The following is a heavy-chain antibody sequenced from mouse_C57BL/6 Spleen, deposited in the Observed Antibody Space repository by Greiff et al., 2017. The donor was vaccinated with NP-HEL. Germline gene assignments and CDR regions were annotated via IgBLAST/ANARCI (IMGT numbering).Heavy chain of an antibody. J-gene: IGHJ4*01. Sequence: VQLQQPGAELVKPGASVKLSCKASGYTFTSYWMHWVKQRPGQGLEWIGMIHPNSGSTNYNEKFKSKATLTVDKSSSTAYMQLSSLTSEDSAVYYCANYGSSYYYAMDYGGKGTSVTGSS. V-gene: IGHV1-64*01. D-gene: IGHD1-1*01. CDR3: ANYGSSYYYAMDY. CDR1: GYTFTSYW. CDR2: IHPNSGST.